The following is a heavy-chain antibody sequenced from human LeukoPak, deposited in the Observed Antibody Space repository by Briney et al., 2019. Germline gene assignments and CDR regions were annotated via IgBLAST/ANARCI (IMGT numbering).Heavy chain of an antibody. J-gene: IGHJ6*03. D-gene: IGHD6-13*01. CDR3: ARVLGGSSWYFGYYYYYMDV. CDR2: IYSGGST. Sequence: GGSLRLSCAASGFTFDDYTMHWVRQAPGKGLEWVSVIYSGGSTYYADSVKGRFTISRDNSKNTLYLQMNSLRAEDTAVYYCARVLGGSSWYFGYYYYYMDVWGKGTTVTVSS. V-gene: IGHV3-66*02. CDR1: GFTFDDYT.